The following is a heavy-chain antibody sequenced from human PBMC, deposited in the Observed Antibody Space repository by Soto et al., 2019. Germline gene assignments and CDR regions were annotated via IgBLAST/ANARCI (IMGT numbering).Heavy chain of an antibody. V-gene: IGHV4-4*02. J-gene: IGHJ4*02. CDR1: GGSIGSGNW. CDR3: ARNVRYYIDY. Sequence: SETLSLTCAVSGGSIGSGNWWSWVRQSPGKELEWIGEIYHSGITNYNPSLKSRVTISVDNSENQLSLSLNSVTAADTAVYYCARNVRYYIDYWGQGTLVTVSS. CDR2: IYHSGIT.